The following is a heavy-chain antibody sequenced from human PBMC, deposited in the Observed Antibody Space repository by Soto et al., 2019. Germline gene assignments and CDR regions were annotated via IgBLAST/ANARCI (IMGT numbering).Heavy chain of an antibody. CDR1: GYTFTGYY. J-gene: IGHJ4*02. CDR2: INPNSGGT. CDR3: ARVGALYYYDSSGYYPNYYFDY. D-gene: IGHD3-22*01. V-gene: IGHV1-2*04. Sequence: QVQLVQSGAEVKKPGASVKVSCKASGYTFTGYYMHWVRQAPGQGLEWMGWINPNSGGTNYAQKFQGWVTMTRDTSISTAYMELSRLRSDDTAVYYCARVGALYYYDSSGYYPNYYFDYWGQGTLVTVSS.